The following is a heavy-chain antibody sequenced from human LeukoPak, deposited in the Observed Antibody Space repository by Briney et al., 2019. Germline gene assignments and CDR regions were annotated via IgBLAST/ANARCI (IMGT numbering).Heavy chain of an antibody. CDR2: IYSSGST. CDR3: ARAQTYYDYVWGSYRPYYFDY. CDR1: GGSINNYY. D-gene: IGHD3-16*02. Sequence: SETLSLTCTVSGGSINNYYWSWIRQPAGKGLEWIGLIYSSGSTSYNPSLKSRVTMSVDTSKKQFSLRLSSVTAADTAVYYCARAQTYYDYVWGSYRPYYFDYWGQGTLVTVSS. J-gene: IGHJ4*02. V-gene: IGHV4-4*07.